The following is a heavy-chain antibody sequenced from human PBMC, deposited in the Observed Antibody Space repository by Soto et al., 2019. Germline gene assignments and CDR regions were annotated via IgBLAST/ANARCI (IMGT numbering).Heavy chain of an antibody. D-gene: IGHD6-19*01. CDR1: GDFINGDY. V-gene: IGHV4-59*01. J-gene: IGHJ4*02. CDR2: ISYSGGT. CDR3: ARITVAGSRYFDY. Sequence: SETLSLTCTVSGDFINGDYWSWIRQPPGKGLEWLGYISYSGGTNYNPSLESRITISIDTSKNQFSLKLSSVTAADTAVYYCARITVAGSRYFDYWGQGTLVTVSS.